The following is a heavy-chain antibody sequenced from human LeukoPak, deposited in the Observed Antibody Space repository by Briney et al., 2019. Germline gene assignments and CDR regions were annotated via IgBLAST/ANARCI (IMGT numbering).Heavy chain of an antibody. CDR3: ASSGYSYSFGFDP. J-gene: IGHJ5*02. V-gene: IGHV3-72*01. CDR2: TRNKANSYTT. CDR1: GFTFSDHY. D-gene: IGHD5-18*01. Sequence: GGSLRLSCAASGFTFSDHYMDWVRQAPGKGLEWVGRTRNKANSYTTEYAASVKGRFTISRDDSKNSLYLQMNSLKTEDTAVYYCASSGYSYSFGFDPWGQGTLVTVSS.